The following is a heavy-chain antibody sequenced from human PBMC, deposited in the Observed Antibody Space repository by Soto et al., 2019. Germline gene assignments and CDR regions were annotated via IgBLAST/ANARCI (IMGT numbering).Heavy chain of an antibody. CDR3: ARQGSNGAYVYYAMDV. CDR2: IYPGDSDT. Sequence: GESLKISCKGSGYRFNSYWIGWVRQMPGKGLEWIGMIYPGDSDTTYSPSFRGQVTMSADKSISTAYLEWNSLKASDTATYYCARQGSNGAYVYYAMDVWGQGTTVTVSS. V-gene: IGHV5-51*01. CDR1: GYRFNSYW. D-gene: IGHD3-16*01. J-gene: IGHJ6*02.